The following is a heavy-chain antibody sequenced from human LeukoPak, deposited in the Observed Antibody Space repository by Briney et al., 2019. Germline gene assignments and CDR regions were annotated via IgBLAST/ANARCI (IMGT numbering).Heavy chain of an antibody. CDR2: IYSGGTT. D-gene: IGHD2-2*01. V-gene: IGHV3-53*01. CDR1: GFTVSSSY. J-gene: IGHJ4*02. Sequence: PGGSLRLSCAASGFTVSSSYISWVRQAPGKGLEWVSAIYSGGTTYYAVSVRGRFTISRDNSKNTLYLLMNSLRAEDTAMYHCARQTGESTNFDNWGQGTLVTVSS. CDR3: ARQTGESTNFDN.